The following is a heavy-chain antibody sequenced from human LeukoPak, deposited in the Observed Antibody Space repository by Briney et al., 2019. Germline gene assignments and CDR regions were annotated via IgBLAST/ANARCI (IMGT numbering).Heavy chain of an antibody. CDR3: ARLFLYSSSWYADDY. CDR1: GYSFTSYW. D-gene: IGHD6-13*01. Sequence: GESLKISCKGSGYSFTSYWIGWARQMPGKGLEWMGIIYPGDSDTRYSPSFQGQVTISADKSISTAYLQWSSLKASDTAMYYCARLFLYSSSWYADDYWGQGTLVTVSS. CDR2: IYPGDSDT. V-gene: IGHV5-51*01. J-gene: IGHJ4*02.